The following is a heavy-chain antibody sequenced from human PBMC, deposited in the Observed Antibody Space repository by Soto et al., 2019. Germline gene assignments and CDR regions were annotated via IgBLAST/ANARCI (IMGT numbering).Heavy chain of an antibody. CDR3: ARGQRSDYYYYYYMDV. J-gene: IGHJ6*03. Sequence: QVQLQESGPGLVKPSETLSLTCTVSGGPISSYYWSWIRQPPGKGLEWIGYIYYSGSTNYTPSLKSRVTISVDTSKNQCSLKLSSVTAADTAVYYCARGQRSDYYYYYYMDVWGKGTTVTVSS. V-gene: IGHV4-59*01. D-gene: IGHD1-1*01. CDR1: GGPISSYY. CDR2: IYYSGST.